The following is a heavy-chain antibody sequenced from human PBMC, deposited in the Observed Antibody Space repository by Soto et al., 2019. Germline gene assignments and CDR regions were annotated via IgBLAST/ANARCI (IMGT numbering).Heavy chain of an antibody. D-gene: IGHD6-25*01. Sequence: GGSLRLSCAASGVTFRSYWMHWVRQVPGKGLIWVSRVNTDGNTATYADSVKGRFIISRDNAENTLFLQMNSLRAEDTGIYYCARERSSGSDWFDPWGQGTPVTVSS. CDR3: ARERSSGSDWFDP. V-gene: IGHV3-74*01. J-gene: IGHJ5*02. CDR1: GVTFRSYW. CDR2: VNTDGNTA.